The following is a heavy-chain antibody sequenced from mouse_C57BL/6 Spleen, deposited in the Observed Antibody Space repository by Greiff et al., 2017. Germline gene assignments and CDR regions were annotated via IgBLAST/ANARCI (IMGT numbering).Heavy chain of an antibody. V-gene: IGHV5-4*03. CDR2: ISAGGSYT. CDR3: ARVDSYFDY. CDR1: GFTFSSYA. J-gene: IGHJ2*01. Sequence: EVKLVESGGGLVKPGGSLKLSCAASGFTFSSYAMSWVRQTPEKRLEWVATISAGGSYTYYPDNVKGRFTISRDNAKNNLYLQMSHLKSEDTAMYYCARVDSYFDYWGQGTTLTVAA.